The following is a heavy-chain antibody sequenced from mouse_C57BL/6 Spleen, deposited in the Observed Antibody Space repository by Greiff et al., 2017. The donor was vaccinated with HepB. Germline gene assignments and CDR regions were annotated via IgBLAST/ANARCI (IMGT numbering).Heavy chain of an antibody. CDR3: ARITSGGDD. J-gene: IGHJ4*01. Sequence: EVQLQQSGPGLVKPSQSLSLTCSVTGYSITSGYYWNWIRQFPGNKLEWMGYISYDGSNNYNPSLKNRISITRDTSKNQFFLKLNAVTTEDTATYYCARITSGGDDWGQGTSVTVSS. V-gene: IGHV3-6*01. CDR2: ISYDGSN. CDR1: GYSITSGYY. D-gene: IGHD1-1*01.